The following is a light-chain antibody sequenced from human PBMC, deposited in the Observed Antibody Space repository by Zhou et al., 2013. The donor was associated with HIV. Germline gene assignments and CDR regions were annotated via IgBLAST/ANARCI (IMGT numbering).Light chain of an antibody. J-gene: IGKJ2*01. V-gene: IGKV3-11*01. CDR2: DAS. CDR3: QQRRNWPVT. Sequence: EIVLTQSPATLSLSPGERATLSCRASQSVGSSLAWYQQKPGQAPSLLISDASNRATGIPARFSGSGSGTDFTLTISSPQPEDFAVYYCQQRRNWPVTFGQGTKLEI. CDR1: QSVGSS.